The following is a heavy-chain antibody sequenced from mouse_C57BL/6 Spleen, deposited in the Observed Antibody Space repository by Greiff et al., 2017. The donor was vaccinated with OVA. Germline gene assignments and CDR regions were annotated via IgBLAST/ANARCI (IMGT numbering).Heavy chain of an antibody. Sequence: VQLQQSGPELVKPGASVKISCKASGYSFTSYYIHWVKQRPGQGLEWIGWIYPGSGNTKYNEKFKGKATLTADPSSSTAYMHLSSLTSEDSAVYYCARGYDYDVAYWGQGTLVTVSA. D-gene: IGHD2-4*01. J-gene: IGHJ3*01. CDR1: GYSFTSYY. CDR2: IYPGSGNT. CDR3: ARGYDYDVAY. V-gene: IGHV1-66*01.